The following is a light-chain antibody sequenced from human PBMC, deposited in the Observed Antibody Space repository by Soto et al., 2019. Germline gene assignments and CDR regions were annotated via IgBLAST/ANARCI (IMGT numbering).Light chain of an antibody. CDR2: GAS. CDR1: QPISGF. V-gene: IGKV1-5*01. J-gene: IGKJ1*01. CDR3: QHYNSYSEA. Sequence: DIQMTQFPSTLSATVGDRVTXTCXASQPISGFLAWYQQKPGKAPKVLIHGASTLETGVPARFSASGSGTEFTLTISSLQPDDFATYYCQHYNSYSEAFGQGTKVDIK.